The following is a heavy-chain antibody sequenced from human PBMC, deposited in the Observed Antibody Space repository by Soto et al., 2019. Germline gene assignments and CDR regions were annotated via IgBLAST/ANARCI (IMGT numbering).Heavy chain of an antibody. CDR2: IIPIFGTA. V-gene: IGHV1-69*13. J-gene: IGHJ3*02. D-gene: IGHD3-9*01. CDR1: GGTFSSYA. Sequence: SVKVSCKASGGTFSSYAISWVRQAPGQGLEWMGGIIPIFGTADYAQKFQGRVTITADESTSTAYMELSSLRSEDTAVYYCARSTVRRYFDWLLPDAFDIWGQGTMVTVSS. CDR3: ARSTVRRYFDWLLPDAFDI.